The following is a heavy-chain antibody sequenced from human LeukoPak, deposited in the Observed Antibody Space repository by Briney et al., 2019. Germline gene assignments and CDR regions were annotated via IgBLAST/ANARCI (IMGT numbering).Heavy chain of an antibody. CDR1: GFTFSNAW. J-gene: IGHJ5*02. D-gene: IGHD1-26*01. V-gene: IGHV3-15*01. Sequence: GSLRLSCAASGFTFSNAWMSWVRQAPGKGLERGGRNKSTTDGRNTDYAAPMKGRFTISRDDLKNTLCLQMNSLKTEDTALYYCTTDPVGATTTWGQGTLVTVSS. CDR3: TTDPVGATTT. CDR2: NKSTTDGRNT.